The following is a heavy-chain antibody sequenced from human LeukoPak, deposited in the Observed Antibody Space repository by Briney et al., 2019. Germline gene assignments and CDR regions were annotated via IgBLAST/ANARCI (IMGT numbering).Heavy chain of an antibody. CDR2: IYYSGST. D-gene: IGHD2-15*01. Sequence: SETLSLTCTVSGGSISSYYWSWIRQPPGKGLEWIGYIYYSGSTNYNPSLKSRVTISVDTSKNQFSLKLSSVTAADTAVYYCATYCSGSSCCGYWGQGTPVTVSS. CDR3: ATYCSGSSCCGY. J-gene: IGHJ4*02. V-gene: IGHV4-59*01. CDR1: GGSISSYY.